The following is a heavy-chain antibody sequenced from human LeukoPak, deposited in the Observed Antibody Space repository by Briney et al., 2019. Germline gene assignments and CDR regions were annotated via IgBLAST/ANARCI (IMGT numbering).Heavy chain of an antibody. CDR3: ARDNGDIYGSGSSPSNNYYYYGMDV. J-gene: IGHJ6*02. Sequence: GGSLRLSCAASGFTFSSYSMNWVRQAPGKGLEWVSSISSSSSYIYYADSVKGRFTISRDNAKNSLYLQMNSLRAEDTAVYYCARDNGDIYGSGSSPSNNYYYYGMDVWGQGTTVTVSS. CDR2: ISSSSSYI. V-gene: IGHV3-21*01. CDR1: GFTFSSYS. D-gene: IGHD3-10*01.